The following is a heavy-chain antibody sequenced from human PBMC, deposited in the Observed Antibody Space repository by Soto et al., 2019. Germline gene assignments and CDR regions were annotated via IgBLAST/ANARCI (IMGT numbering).Heavy chain of an antibody. Sequence: GVSLRISCAASGFTFSSYSMNWVRQAPGKGLEWVSSISSSSNYIYYADSVKGRFTISRDNANNSLYLQMNSLRAEDTAVYYCARDREGVGAGLFWGQGTTVTVSS. V-gene: IGHV3-21*01. CDR3: ARDREGVGAGLF. CDR2: ISSSSNYI. D-gene: IGHD1-26*01. J-gene: IGHJ6*02. CDR1: GFTFSSYS.